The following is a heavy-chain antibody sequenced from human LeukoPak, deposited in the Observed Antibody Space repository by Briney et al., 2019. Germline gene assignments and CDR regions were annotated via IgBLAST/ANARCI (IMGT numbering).Heavy chain of an antibody. J-gene: IGHJ4*02. CDR1: GGTFSSYA. D-gene: IGHD5-24*01. V-gene: IGHV1-69*05. CDR3: ARVRRDGYNAVDY. Sequence: SVKVSCKASGGTFSSYAISWVRQAPGQGLEWMGGIIPIFGTANYAQKFQGRVTITTDESTSTAYMELSSLRSEDTAVYYRARVRRDGYNAVDYWGQGTLVTVSS. CDR2: IIPIFGTA.